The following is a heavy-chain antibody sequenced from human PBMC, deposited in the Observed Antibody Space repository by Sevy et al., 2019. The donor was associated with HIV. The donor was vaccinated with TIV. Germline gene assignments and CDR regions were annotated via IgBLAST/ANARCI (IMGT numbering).Heavy chain of an antibody. CDR3: ARSPPVVVVPGAPSWFDP. V-gene: IGHV4-34*01. CDR2: INDSGIT. J-gene: IGHJ5*02. CDR1: GGSFSGYY. D-gene: IGHD2-2*01. Sequence: SETLSLTCAVHGGSFSGYYWSWIRESPGKGLEWIGEINDSGITNYNPSLKSRVTISVDTSKKEFSLLLSSVTAADTAAYYCARSPPVVVVPGAPSWFDPWGQGTLVTVSS.